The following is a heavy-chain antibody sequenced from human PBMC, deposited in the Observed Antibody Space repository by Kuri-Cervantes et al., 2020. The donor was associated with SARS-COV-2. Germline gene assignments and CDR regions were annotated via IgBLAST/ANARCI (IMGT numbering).Heavy chain of an antibody. CDR2: TRNKANSYTT. CDR3: ARDWAAAGSGDMWYFDL. D-gene: IGHD6-13*01. V-gene: IGHV3-72*01. Sequence: GGSLRLSCAASGFTFSDHYMDWVRQAPGKGLEWVGRTRNKANSYTTEYAASVKGRFTISRDDSKNSLYLQMNSLKTEDTAVYYCARDWAAAGSGDMWYFDLWGRGTLVTVS. CDR1: GFTFSDHY. J-gene: IGHJ2*01.